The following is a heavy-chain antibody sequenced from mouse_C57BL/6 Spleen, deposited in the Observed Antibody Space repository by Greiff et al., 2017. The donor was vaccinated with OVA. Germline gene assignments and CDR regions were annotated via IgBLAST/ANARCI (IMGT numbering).Heavy chain of an antibody. Sequence: EVKLMESGPGLVKPSQSLSLTCSVTGYSITSGYYWNWIRQFPGNKLEWMGYISYDGSNNYNPSLKNRISITRDTSKNQFVLKLNSVTTEDTATYYCARAFYYDYAYWGQGTLVTVSA. D-gene: IGHD2-4*01. J-gene: IGHJ3*01. CDR1: GYSITSGYY. CDR3: ARAFYYDYAY. CDR2: ISYDGSN. V-gene: IGHV3-6*01.